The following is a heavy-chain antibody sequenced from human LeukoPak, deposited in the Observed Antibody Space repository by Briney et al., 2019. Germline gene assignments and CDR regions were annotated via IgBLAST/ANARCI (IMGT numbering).Heavy chain of an antibody. Sequence: ASVKVSCKASGCTFTSYYMHWVRQAPGQGLEWMGIINPSGGSTSYAQKFQGRVTMTRDTSTSTVYMELSSLRSEDTAVYYCARDKAARLYYYYYMDVWGKGTTVTVSS. D-gene: IGHD6-6*01. J-gene: IGHJ6*03. V-gene: IGHV1-46*03. CDR1: GCTFTSYY. CDR3: ARDKAARLYYYYYMDV. CDR2: INPSGGST.